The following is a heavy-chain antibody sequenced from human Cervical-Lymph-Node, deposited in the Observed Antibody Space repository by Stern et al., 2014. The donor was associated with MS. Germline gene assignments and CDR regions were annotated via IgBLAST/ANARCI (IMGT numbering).Heavy chain of an antibody. J-gene: IGHJ6*02. CDR2: IIPIFGTA. D-gene: IGHD6-6*01. V-gene: IGHV1-69*01. CDR1: GGTFSSYA. CDR3: AREYSSFPYGMDV. Sequence: EQLVESGAEVKKPGSSVKVSCKASGGTFSSYAISWVRQAPGQGLEWMGGIIPIFGTANYAQKFQGRVKSTADESTSTAYMELSSLRSEDTAVYYCAREYSSFPYGMDVWGQGTTVTVSS.